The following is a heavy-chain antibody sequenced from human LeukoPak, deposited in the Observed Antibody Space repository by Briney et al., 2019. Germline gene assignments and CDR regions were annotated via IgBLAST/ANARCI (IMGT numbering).Heavy chain of an antibody. CDR2: ISYDGSNK. CDR1: GFTFSSYA. D-gene: IGHD5-12*01. CDR3: ARGPSAYPKCFDY. V-gene: IGHV3-30-3*01. J-gene: IGHJ4*02. Sequence: GGSLTLSCAASGFTFSSYAMHWVRQAPGKGLEWVAFISYDGSNKYYSDSVKGRFTISRDNSKNTVYLQMNSLRAEDTAVYYCARGPSAYPKCFDYWGQGTLVTVSS.